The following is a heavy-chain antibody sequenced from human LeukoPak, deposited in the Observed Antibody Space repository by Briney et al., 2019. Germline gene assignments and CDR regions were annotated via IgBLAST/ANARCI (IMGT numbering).Heavy chain of an antibody. CDR2: INPSGGST. J-gene: IGHJ3*02. CDR1: GYTFTSYY. V-gene: IGHV1-46*01. Sequence: GASVKVSCKASGYTFTSYYMHWVRQAPGQGLEWMGIINPSGGSTSYAQKFQGRVTMTRDMSTSTVYMELSSLRSEDTAVYYCARDSLPLLLWFGFEPDAFDIWGQGTMVTVSS. CDR3: ARDSLPLLLWFGFEPDAFDI. D-gene: IGHD3-10*01.